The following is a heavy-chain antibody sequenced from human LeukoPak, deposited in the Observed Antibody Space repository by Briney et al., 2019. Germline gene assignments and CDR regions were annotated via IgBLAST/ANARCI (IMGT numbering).Heavy chain of an antibody. Sequence: SETLSLTCTVSGASITTSYYYWGWIRQPPGKGLEWIGNFHYSGSTYYNPSLKSRVTISVDTSKNHFSLRLSSVTAADTAVYYCARQVTFGYAYAYYFDFWGQGALVTVSS. J-gene: IGHJ4*02. CDR1: GASITTSYYY. CDR2: FHYSGST. V-gene: IGHV4-39*01. D-gene: IGHD3-16*01. CDR3: ARQVTFGYAYAYYFDF.